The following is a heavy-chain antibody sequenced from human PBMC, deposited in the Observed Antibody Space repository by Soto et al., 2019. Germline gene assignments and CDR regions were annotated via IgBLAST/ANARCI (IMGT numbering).Heavy chain of an antibody. D-gene: IGHD1-26*01. CDR1: GFTFSSYT. V-gene: IGHV3-21*01. Sequence: PGGSLRLSCAASGFTFSSYTMNWVRQAPGKGLEWVSSISSTSSYIYYADSVKGRFTISRDNAKNSLYLQMNSLRAEDTAVYYCASSLVGAAALDYWGQGTLVTVSS. J-gene: IGHJ4*02. CDR3: ASSLVGAAALDY. CDR2: ISSTSSYI.